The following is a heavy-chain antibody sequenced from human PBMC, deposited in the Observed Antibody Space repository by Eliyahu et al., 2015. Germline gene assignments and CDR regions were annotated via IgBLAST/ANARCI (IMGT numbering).Heavy chain of an antibody. J-gene: IGHJ5*01. CDR3: ARGQHSSFDS. D-gene: IGHD6-19*01. CDR2: AYYRSKWNI. Sequence: QVQLQQSGPGLIKPSQTLSLXCDIFGDRVSSNSVAWNWIRQSPSRGLEWLGRAYYRSKWNIDYALSVRGRVTISPDTSKNQFSLQLNSLTPEDTAVYYCARGQHSSFDSWGQGTLVTVSS. CDR1: GDRVSSNSVA. V-gene: IGHV6-1*01.